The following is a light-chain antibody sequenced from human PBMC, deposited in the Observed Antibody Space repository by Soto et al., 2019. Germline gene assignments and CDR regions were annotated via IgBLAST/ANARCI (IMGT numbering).Light chain of an antibody. CDR3: QQYGSSLWT. CDR2: GAS. CDR1: QSVSSY. V-gene: IGKV3-20*01. J-gene: IGKJ1*01. Sequence: MAMTQSRANLSGSPGEIATPSSRASQSVSSYVAWYQQKPGQAPRLLIYGASSRATGIPDRFSGSGSGTDFTLTISRLEPEDFAVYYCQQYGSSLWTFGQGTKVDIK.